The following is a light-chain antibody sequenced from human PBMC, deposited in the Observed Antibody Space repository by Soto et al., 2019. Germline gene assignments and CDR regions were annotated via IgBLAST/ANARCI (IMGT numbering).Light chain of an antibody. CDR1: QSVRSY. Sequence: EIVLTQSPATLSLSPGERATLSCRASQSVRSYLAWYQQKPGQAPRLLIYDASNRATGIPARFSGSGSGTDFTFTISILEPEDFAVYYCQHRSSWPLTFGGGTKVDIK. CDR2: DAS. J-gene: IGKJ4*01. V-gene: IGKV3-11*01. CDR3: QHRSSWPLT.